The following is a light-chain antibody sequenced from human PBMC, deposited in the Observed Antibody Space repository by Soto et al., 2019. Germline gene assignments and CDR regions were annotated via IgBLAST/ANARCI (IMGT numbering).Light chain of an antibody. CDR1: QTITTW. CDR3: QHYNSYSEA. V-gene: IGKV1-5*01. CDR2: DAS. Sequence: DIQMTQSPSTLSASVGDRVTITCRASQTITTWLAWYQQKPGKAPKLLIYDASTLESGVPSRFSGSGFGTEFTLTISRLQHDDFATYYCQHYNSYSEAFGQGTKV. J-gene: IGKJ1*01.